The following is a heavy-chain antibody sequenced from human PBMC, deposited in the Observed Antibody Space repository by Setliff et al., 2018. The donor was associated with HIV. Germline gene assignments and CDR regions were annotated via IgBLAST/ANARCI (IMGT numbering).Heavy chain of an antibody. D-gene: IGHD3-22*01. CDR3: ARQAWHYDRDGYFIDY. CDR2: IYQTGNT. CDR1: GYSINNGYY. Sequence: KPSETLSLTCSVSGYSINNGYYWGWIRQPPGKGLEWVATIYQTGNTYYSPSLKSRVTVSMDMSRNQFSVKLNSATAADTAVYYCARQAWHYDRDGYFIDYWGQGMLVTVSS. J-gene: IGHJ4*02. V-gene: IGHV4-38-2*02.